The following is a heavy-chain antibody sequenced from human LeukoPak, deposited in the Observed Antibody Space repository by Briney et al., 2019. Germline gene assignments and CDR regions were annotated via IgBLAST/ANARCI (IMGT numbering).Heavy chain of an antibody. D-gene: IGHD3-3*01. CDR2: INWNGGST. Sequence: GGSLRLSCAASGFTFDDSVMSWVRQVPGKGLEWVSGINWNGGSTGYVDSVKGRFTISRDNAKNSLYLQMNSLRAEDTALYYCARALLVGWLLTNWFDPWGQGTLVTVSS. V-gene: IGHV3-20*04. J-gene: IGHJ5*02. CDR3: ARALLVGWLLTNWFDP. CDR1: GFTFDDSV.